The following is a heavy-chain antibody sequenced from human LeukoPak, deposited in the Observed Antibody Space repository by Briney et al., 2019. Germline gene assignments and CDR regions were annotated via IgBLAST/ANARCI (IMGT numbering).Heavy chain of an antibody. CDR1: GGSFSNYY. Sequence: SETLSLTCAVYGGSFSNYYWSWIRQPPGKGLEWIGEINHSGSTNYNPSLKSRVTISVDTSKNQFSLKLSSVTAADTAVYYCARGPGQFVRTPPRGWFDPWGQGTLVTVSS. CDR2: INHSGST. CDR3: ARGPGQFVRTPPRGWFDP. D-gene: IGHD6-6*01. V-gene: IGHV4-34*01. J-gene: IGHJ5*02.